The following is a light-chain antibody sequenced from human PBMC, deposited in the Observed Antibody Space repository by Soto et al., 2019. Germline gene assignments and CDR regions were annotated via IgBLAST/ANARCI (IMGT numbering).Light chain of an antibody. J-gene: IGKJ3*01. CDR1: QSISSY. V-gene: IGKV1-39*01. CDR2: AAS. Sequence: DIQMTQSPSSLSASVGDRVTITCRASQSISSYLSWYQQKPGKDPKLLIYAASSLQSGVPSRFSGSGSGTDFTLTISSLQPEDFATYYCQQSYSFGPGTKVDIK. CDR3: QQSYS.